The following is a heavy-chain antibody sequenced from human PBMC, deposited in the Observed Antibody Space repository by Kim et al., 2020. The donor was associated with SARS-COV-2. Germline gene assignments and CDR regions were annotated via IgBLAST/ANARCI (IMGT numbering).Heavy chain of an antibody. J-gene: IGHJ6*02. Sequence: SVKVSCKASGGTFSSYAISWVRQAPGQGLEWMGGIIPIFGTANYAQKFQGRVTITADESTSTAYMELSSLRSEDTAVYYCAREVIVVVPAAKGDYYYYYGMDVWGQGTTVTVSS. D-gene: IGHD2-2*01. CDR3: AREVIVVVPAAKGDYYYYYGMDV. CDR1: GGTFSSYA. CDR2: IIPIFGTA. V-gene: IGHV1-69*13.